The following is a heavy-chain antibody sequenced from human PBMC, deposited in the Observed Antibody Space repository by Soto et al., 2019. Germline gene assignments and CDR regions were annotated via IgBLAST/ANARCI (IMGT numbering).Heavy chain of an antibody. D-gene: IGHD3-16*01. CDR2: ISGYNGNT. J-gene: IGHJ6*02. CDR3: AREGEMPYYYYGMDV. V-gene: IGHV1-18*01. CDR1: GYTFTTYG. Sequence: QVQLVQSGAEVKKPGASVKVSCKSSGYTFTTYGISWVRQAPGQGLEWMGWISGYNGNTKYAQKFQDRVTMTTDTSTSTAYMDLRSLRSDDTAVYYCAREGEMPYYYYGMDVWGQGTTVTVYS.